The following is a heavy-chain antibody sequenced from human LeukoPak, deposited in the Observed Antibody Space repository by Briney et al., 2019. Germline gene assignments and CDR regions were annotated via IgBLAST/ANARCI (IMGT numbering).Heavy chain of an antibody. CDR3: ARGIAAAVRERPEWNDY. CDR1: GYTFTSYY. Sequence: ASVKVSCKASGYTFTSYYMHWVRQAPGQGLEWMGIINPSGGSTSYAQKFQGKVTMTRDTSTSTVYMELSSLGSEDTAVYYCARGIAAAVRERPEWNDYWGQGTLVTVSS. CDR2: INPSGGST. V-gene: IGHV1-46*01. D-gene: IGHD6-13*01. J-gene: IGHJ4*02.